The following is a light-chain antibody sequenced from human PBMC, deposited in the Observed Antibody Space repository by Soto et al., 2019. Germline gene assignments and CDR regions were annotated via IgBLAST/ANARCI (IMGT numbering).Light chain of an antibody. CDR1: TGAVTSGHY. CDR3: LLQYSEIRV. CDR2: DAN. Sequence: QAVVTQEPSLTVSPGGTVTLTCGSSTGAVTSGHYPYWVQQRPGQAPKTLIYDANNKYPWTPARFSGSLFGGKATLTRSGAQPEDEAEYYCLLQYSEIRVFGGGTKLTVL. J-gene: IGLJ3*02. V-gene: IGLV7-46*01.